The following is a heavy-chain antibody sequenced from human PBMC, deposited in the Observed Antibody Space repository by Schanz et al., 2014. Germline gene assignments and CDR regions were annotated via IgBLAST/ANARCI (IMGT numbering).Heavy chain of an antibody. D-gene: IGHD2-2*01. J-gene: IGHJ5*02. V-gene: IGHV1-8*02. CDR2: MNPKSGNT. CDR1: GYTFINSD. CDR3: VMHVGPAALHGYWVSH. Sequence: QVQLVQSGAEVKNPGASVKVSCKASGYTFINSDINWVRQAAGQGLEWMGWMNPKSGNTGYAQKFQGRVTMSRTTSISTAYMERRRRRPEETAIYYWVMHVGPAALHGYWVSHWGQGTLVTVAS.